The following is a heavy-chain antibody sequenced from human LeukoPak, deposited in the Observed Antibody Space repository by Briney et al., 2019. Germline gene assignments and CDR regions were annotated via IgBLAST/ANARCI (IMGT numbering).Heavy chain of an antibody. CDR1: GGTFSSYA. J-gene: IGHJ4*02. V-gene: IGHV1-69*04. D-gene: IGHD2-21*02. CDR3: ARLVTAIRDVDY. CDR2: IIPILGIA. Sequence: GASVKVSCKASGGTFSSYAISWVRQAPGQGLEWMGRIIPILGIANYAQKFQGRVTITADKSTSTAYMELSSLRSEDSAVYYCARLVTAIRDVDYWGQGTLVTVSS.